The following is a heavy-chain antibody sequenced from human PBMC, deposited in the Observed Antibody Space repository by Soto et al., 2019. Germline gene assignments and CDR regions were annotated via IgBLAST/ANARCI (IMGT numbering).Heavy chain of an antibody. Sequence: PSETLSLTCTVSGGSISICVYYWSWIRQHPGKGLEWIGYIYYSGSTYYNPSLKSRVTISVDTSKNQCSLRLSAVAAADTAVYYCARTFWGHGTLLWFGEFDYWGQGTLVTVSS. J-gene: IGHJ4*02. CDR1: GGSISICVYY. D-gene: IGHD3-10*01. V-gene: IGHV4-31*03. CDR2: IYYSGST. CDR3: ARTFWGHGTLLWFGEFDY.